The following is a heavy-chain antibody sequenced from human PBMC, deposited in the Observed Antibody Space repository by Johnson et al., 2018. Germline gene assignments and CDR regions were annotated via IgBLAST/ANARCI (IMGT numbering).Heavy chain of an antibody. CDR2: IIPIFGTA. D-gene: IGHD5-18*01. V-gene: IGHV1-69*01. CDR1: GGTFSINT. J-gene: IGHJ3*02. Sequence: VQLVESGAEVKKPGSSVKVSCKASGGTFSINTISWVRQAPGQGLEWMGGIIPIFGTANYAQKFQGRVTITADESTSTACMELSSLRSEGTAVYYCARGEGDVAMVTGDAFDIWGQGTMVTVSS. CDR3: ARGEGDVAMVTGDAFDI.